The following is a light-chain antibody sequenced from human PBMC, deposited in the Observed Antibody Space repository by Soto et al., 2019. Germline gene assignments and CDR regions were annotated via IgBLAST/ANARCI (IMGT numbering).Light chain of an antibody. V-gene: IGKV3-20*01. CDR2: GAS. CDR1: QSVNSNS. CDR3: QQQGRSWIT. J-gene: IGKJ5*01. Sequence: EVVLKQSPGTLSLSPGERAPLSCRASQSVNSNSLAWYQQKPGQAPRVFIYGASTRATGIPARFSGSGSGTDFTLTISRLEPEDFAVYYCQQQGRSWITCGQGTRREIK.